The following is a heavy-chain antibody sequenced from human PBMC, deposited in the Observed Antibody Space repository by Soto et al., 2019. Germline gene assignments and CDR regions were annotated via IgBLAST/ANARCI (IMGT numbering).Heavy chain of an antibody. CDR1: GFTFSSYS. Sequence: PGGSLRLSCAASGFTFSSYSMNWVRQAPGQGLEWVSSITSSSSYIYYADSVKGRFTISRDNANNLLYLQMNSLRAEDTAVYYCARIGYCSSSSCRRYYMDVWGKGTTVTVSS. D-gene: IGHD2-2*01. CDR2: ITSSSSYI. CDR3: ARIGYCSSSSCRRYYMDV. J-gene: IGHJ6*03. V-gene: IGHV3-21*01.